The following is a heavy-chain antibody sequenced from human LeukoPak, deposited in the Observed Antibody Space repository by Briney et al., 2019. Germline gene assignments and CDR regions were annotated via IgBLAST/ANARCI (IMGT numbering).Heavy chain of an antibody. V-gene: IGHV3-33*08. J-gene: IGHJ2*01. CDR1: GFTFDDYA. D-gene: IGHD4-17*01. CDR2: IWYDGSNK. CDR3: ARDLGLTVTIPQPWYFDL. Sequence: PGGSLRLSCAASGFTFDDYAMHWVRQAPGKGLEWVAVIWYDGSNKYYADSVKGRFTISRDNSKNTLYLQMNSLRAEDTAVYYCARDLGLTVTIPQPWYFDLWGRGTLVTVSS.